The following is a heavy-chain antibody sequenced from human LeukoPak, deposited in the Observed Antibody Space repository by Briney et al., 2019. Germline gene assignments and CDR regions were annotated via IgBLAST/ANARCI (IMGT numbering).Heavy chain of an antibody. J-gene: IGHJ1*01. CDR3: AAGYTGGWILSH. V-gene: IGHV3-53*01. CDR1: GFTVSSNF. CDR2: IYSDGST. Sequence: GGSLRLSCAASGFTVSSNFMSWLRQAPGKGLEWVSVIYSDGSTYYADSVKGRSTISRDNSKNTLYLQMNSLRAEDTAVYYCAAGYTGGWILSHWGQGTLVTVSS. D-gene: IGHD6-19*01.